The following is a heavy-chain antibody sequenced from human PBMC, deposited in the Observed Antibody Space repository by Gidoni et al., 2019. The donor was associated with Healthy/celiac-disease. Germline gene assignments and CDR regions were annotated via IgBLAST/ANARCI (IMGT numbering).Heavy chain of an antibody. CDR1: GFTFSSYA. Sequence: QVQLVESGGGVVQPGRSLRLSCAASGFTFSSYAMHWVRQAPGKGLEWVAVISYDGSNKYYADSVKGRFTISRYNSKNTLYLQMNSLRAEDTAVYYCASAVDTAMGIDYWGQGTLVTVSS. V-gene: IGHV3-30*01. D-gene: IGHD5-18*01. CDR3: ASAVDTAMGIDY. J-gene: IGHJ4*02. CDR2: ISYDGSNK.